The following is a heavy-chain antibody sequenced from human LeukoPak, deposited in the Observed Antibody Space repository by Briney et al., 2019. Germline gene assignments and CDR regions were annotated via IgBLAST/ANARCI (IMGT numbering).Heavy chain of an antibody. D-gene: IGHD4-23*01. Sequence: SGTLSLTCTVSGASVTTHYWSWIRQPPGKGLEWIGNIFYRGINSYHSSYDSSLQIRVTMSIETSKNHVSLNLTSVTAADAAVYYCARERSSSGGHNWFDPWGQGTLVTVSS. CDR1: GASVTTHY. CDR3: ARERSSSGGHNWFDP. J-gene: IGHJ5*02. V-gene: IGHV4-59*02. CDR2: IFYRGINSYHS.